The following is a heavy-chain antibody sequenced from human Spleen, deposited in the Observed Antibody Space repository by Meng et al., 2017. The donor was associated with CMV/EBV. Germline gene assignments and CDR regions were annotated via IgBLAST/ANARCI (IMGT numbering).Heavy chain of an antibody. CDR3: AKMGPPSNYAFDF. V-gene: IGHV4-59*01. CDR2: VHHTGNT. J-gene: IGHJ4*02. D-gene: IGHD4-11*01. Sequence: GSLRLSCNVSGTSIRSSYWSWIRQPPGKGLEWIGYVHHTGNTVYNPSLQRRVTISVDTSKTQISLKLRSVTAADTAGFYCAKMGPPSNYAFDFWGQGNLVTVSS. CDR1: GTSIRSSY.